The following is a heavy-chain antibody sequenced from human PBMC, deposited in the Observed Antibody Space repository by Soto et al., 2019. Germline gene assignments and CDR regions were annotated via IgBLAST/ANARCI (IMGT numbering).Heavy chain of an antibody. CDR3: ARNYYGSGSRNYYYYYYMDV. J-gene: IGHJ6*03. CDR1: GYTFTSYA. Sequence: ASVKVSCKASGYTFTSYAMHWVRQAPGQRLEWMGWINAGNGNTKYSQKFQGRVTITRDTSASTAYMELSSLRSEDTAVYYCARNYYGSGSRNYYYYYYMDVWGKGTTVTVSS. V-gene: IGHV1-3*01. D-gene: IGHD3-10*01. CDR2: INAGNGNT.